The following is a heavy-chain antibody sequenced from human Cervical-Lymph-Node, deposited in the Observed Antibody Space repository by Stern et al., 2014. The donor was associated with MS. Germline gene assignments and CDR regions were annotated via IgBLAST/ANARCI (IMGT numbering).Heavy chain of an antibody. V-gene: IGHV1-2*04. D-gene: IGHD1-1*01. Sequence: QVQLVQSGAEVKNPGASVKVSCKASGYTFTDYYMQWMRQAPGQGLEWMGWINPNSCGRKSAQKLQGWVTMTRDTSTSTAYMELSRLRSDDTAIYYCARASTTANNYYDGVDVWGQGTTVTVTS. CDR2: INPNSCGR. CDR3: ARASTTANNYYDGVDV. CDR1: GYTFTDYY. J-gene: IGHJ6*02.